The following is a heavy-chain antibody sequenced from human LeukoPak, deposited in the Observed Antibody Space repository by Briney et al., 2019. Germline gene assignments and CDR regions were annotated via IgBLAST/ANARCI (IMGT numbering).Heavy chain of an antibody. CDR3: ARWAGVTDY. CDR2: IKQDGSVE. J-gene: IGHJ4*02. CDR1: GFTFENYW. Sequence: GGSLRLSCAAPGFTFENYWMSWVRQAPGKGPEWVANIKQDGSVEHYLDSVKGRFNISRDNAKNSLILQMNSLRVEDTAVYYCARWAGVTDYWGQGTLVTVSS. V-gene: IGHV3-7*01. D-gene: IGHD5-18*01.